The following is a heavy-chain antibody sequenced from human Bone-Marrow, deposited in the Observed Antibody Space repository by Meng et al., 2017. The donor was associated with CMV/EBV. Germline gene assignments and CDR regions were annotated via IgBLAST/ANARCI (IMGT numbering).Heavy chain of an antibody. Sequence: GGSLRLSCAASGFTFSSYAMSWVRQAPGKGLEWVSIIYSGGGSTYYADSVKGRFTISRHNSKNTLYLQLNSLRAEDTAVYYCAKETWGSTWYTRRGFDYWGQGNLVTVDS. CDR3: AKETWGSTWYTRRGFDY. J-gene: IGHJ4*02. V-gene: IGHV3-23*03. CDR2: IYSGGGST. CDR1: GFTFSSYA. D-gene: IGHD6-13*01.